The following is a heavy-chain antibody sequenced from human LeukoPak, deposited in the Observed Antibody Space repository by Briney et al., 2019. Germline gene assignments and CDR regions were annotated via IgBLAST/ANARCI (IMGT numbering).Heavy chain of an antibody. CDR2: ISSSSSYI. CDR3: ASLPYSGETFDY. CDR1: GFTFSSYS. J-gene: IGHJ4*02. D-gene: IGHD2-21*01. V-gene: IGHV3-21*01. Sequence: PGGSLRLSCAASGFTFSSYSMNWVRQAPGKGLEWVSSISSSSSYIYYADSVKGRFTISRDNAKNSLYLQMNSLRAEDTAVYYCASLPYSGETFDYWGQGTLVTVSS.